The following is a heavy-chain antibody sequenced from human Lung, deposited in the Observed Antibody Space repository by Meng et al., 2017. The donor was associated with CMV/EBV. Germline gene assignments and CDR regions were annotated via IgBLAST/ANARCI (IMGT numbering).Heavy chain of an antibody. CDR3: ARDGPRTGFIDH. V-gene: IGHV3-30*04. D-gene: IGHD2-8*02. CDR1: GFTFSRSP. CDR2: ISWDGKNK. J-gene: IGHJ4*02. Sequence: QVQLVESGGGVVQPGGSLRLSCAASGFTFSRSPMYWVRQTPGKILEWVAVISWDGKNKYYADSVKGRFTLSRDNSKNTLNLQMNSLKDDDTAVYYCARDGPRTGFIDHWGQGTLVTVYS.